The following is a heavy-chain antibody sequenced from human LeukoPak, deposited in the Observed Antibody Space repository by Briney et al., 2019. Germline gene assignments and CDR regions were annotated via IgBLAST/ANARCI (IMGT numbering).Heavy chain of an antibody. CDR1: GYTFTGYY. CDR2: INPNSGGT. V-gene: IGHV1-2*02. CDR3: ARDGLVVTALGEPSNPSAEYFQH. Sequence: ASVKVSCKASGYTFTGYYMHWVRQAPGQGLEWMGWINPNSGGTNYAQKFQGRVTMTRDTSISTAYMELSRLRSDDTAVYYCARDGLVVTALGEPSNPSAEYFQHWGQGTLVTVSS. J-gene: IGHJ1*01. D-gene: IGHD2-21*02.